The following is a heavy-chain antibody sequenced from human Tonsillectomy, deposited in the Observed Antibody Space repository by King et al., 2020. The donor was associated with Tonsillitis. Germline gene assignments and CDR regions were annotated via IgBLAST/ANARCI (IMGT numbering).Heavy chain of an antibody. D-gene: IGHD2/OR15-2a*01. CDR1: GYSFSSYW. J-gene: IGHJ4*02. V-gene: IGHV5-51*01. CDR2: IYPRDFDS. Sequence: VQLVESGAEVKKPGESLRISCKASGYSFSSYWIGWVRQMPGKGLEWMGIIYPRDFDSRYSPSLQGHVTISVDKSISTAYLQWSSLKASDTALYYCVHGATFGKYWGQGTLVTVSA. CDR3: VHGATFGKY.